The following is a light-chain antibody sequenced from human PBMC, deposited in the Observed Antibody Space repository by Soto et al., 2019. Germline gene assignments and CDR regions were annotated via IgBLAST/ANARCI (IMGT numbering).Light chain of an antibody. Sequence: QSVLTQPPSASGTPGQRVTISCSGSSSNIGSNYVYWYQQLPGTAPKLLIYRNNQRPSGVPDRFSGSTSGTSASLAISGLRSEDEADYYCAAWDDSLSGGVFGAGTKLTVL. CDR2: RNN. CDR3: AAWDDSLSGGV. CDR1: SSNIGSNY. J-gene: IGLJ1*01. V-gene: IGLV1-47*01.